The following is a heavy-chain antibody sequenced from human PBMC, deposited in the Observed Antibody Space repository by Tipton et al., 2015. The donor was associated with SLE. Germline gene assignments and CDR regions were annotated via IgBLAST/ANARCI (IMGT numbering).Heavy chain of an antibody. D-gene: IGHD2-8*01. CDR2: INHSGST. J-gene: IGHJ4*02. Sequence: LRLSCAVYGGSFSDYSWSWIRQPPGKGLEWIGEINHSGSTNYNPSLKSRVTISIDTSKNQFSLRWGSVTAADTAVYYCARDCTTGVCYTASFDYWGQGTLVTVSP. CDR3: ARDCTTGVCYTASFDY. CDR1: GGSFSDYS. V-gene: IGHV4-34*01.